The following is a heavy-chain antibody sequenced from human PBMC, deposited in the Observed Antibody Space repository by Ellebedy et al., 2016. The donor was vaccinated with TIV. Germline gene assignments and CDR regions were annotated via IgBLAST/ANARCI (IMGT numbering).Heavy chain of an antibody. CDR3: AKKGATWFDP. Sequence: MPSETLSLTCFVSDDSVIPYYWSWVRQPPGKRLEWIGNIYYSGTTNYNPSLKSRVTMSIDMSKNQFSLRLTSVTAADTAVYYCAKKGATWFDPWGQGILVTVSS. CDR2: IYYSGTT. J-gene: IGHJ5*02. CDR1: DDSVIPYY. V-gene: IGHV4-59*08.